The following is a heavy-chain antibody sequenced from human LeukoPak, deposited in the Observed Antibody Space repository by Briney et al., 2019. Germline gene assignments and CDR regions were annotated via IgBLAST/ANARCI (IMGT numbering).Heavy chain of an antibody. Sequence: SGTLSLTCAVSGGSVTSSHWWSWVRQPPGKGLEWIGEIYHSGSANYNPSLRSRVTISVDKSKNQFSLKLSSVTAADTAVYYCARFSTTVVKAPHAFDIWGQGTMVTVSS. CDR1: GGSVTSSHW. J-gene: IGHJ3*02. D-gene: IGHD4-23*01. CDR3: ARFSTTVVKAPHAFDI. CDR2: IYHSGSA. V-gene: IGHV4-4*02.